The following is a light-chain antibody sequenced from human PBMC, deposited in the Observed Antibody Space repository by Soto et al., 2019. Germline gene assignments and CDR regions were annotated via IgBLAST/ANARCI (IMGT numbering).Light chain of an antibody. CDR1: SSDVGAYNY. V-gene: IGLV2-14*03. Sequence: QSVLTQPASVSGSPGQSITISCTGTSSDVGAYNYVSWYQQHPGKAPKLMIYEVSNRPLGVSNRFSGSKSANTASLTISGLQAGDEADYYCSSYTSSSTWLFGGGTKLTVL. J-gene: IGLJ3*02. CDR2: EVS. CDR3: SSYTSSSTWL.